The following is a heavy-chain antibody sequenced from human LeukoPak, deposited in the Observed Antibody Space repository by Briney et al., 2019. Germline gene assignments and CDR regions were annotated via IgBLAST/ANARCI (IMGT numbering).Heavy chain of an antibody. Sequence: ASVKVSCKASGGTFSSYAISWVRQAPGQGLEWMGGIIPIFGTANYAQKFQGRVTITADESTSTAYMELSSLRSEDTAVCYCAKMVGGYDSSGFDYYWGQGTLVTVSS. CDR3: AKMVGGYDSSGFDYY. D-gene: IGHD3-22*01. V-gene: IGHV1-69*13. CDR2: IIPIFGTA. CDR1: GGTFSSYA. J-gene: IGHJ4*02.